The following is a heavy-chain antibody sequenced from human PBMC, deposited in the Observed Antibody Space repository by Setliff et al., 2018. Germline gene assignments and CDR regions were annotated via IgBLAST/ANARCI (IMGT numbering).Heavy chain of an antibody. J-gene: IGHJ6*03. CDR1: GGTFNSYA. D-gene: IGHD3-16*02. V-gene: IGHV7-4-1*02. CDR2: INTNTGNP. CDR3: ARASRFATIVWKGDYYMDV. Sequence: ASVKVSCKASGGTFNSYAISWARQAPGQGLEWMGWINTNTGNPSYAQGFTGRFVFSLDTSVSTAYLQISSLKPEDTAMYYCARASRFATIVWKGDYYMDVWGKGTTVTV.